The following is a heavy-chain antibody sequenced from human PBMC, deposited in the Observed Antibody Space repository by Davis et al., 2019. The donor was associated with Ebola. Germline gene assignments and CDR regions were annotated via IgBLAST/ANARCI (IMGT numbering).Heavy chain of an antibody. CDR3: AKVGTMVTPGNQDYWYFDL. CDR2: IIYDGSGT. CDR1: GFTFSNYG. Sequence: GGSLRLSCAASGFTFSNYGIHWVRQAPGKGLEWVAVIIYDGSGTYYTESVRGRFTISRDNSKNTVYLQMNSPRVEDTAIYYCAKVGTMVTPGNQDYWYFDLWGRGTLVTVSS. J-gene: IGHJ2*01. D-gene: IGHD4-23*01. V-gene: IGHV3-30*18.